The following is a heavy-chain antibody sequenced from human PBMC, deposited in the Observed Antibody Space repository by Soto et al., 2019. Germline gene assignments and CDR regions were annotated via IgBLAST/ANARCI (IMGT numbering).Heavy chain of an antibody. CDR3: ARPVTTKTASLAY. CDR2: INHRGST. D-gene: IGHD4-17*01. J-gene: IGHJ4*01. CDR1: GESFSDYY. Sequence: QVQLQQWGAGLLKPSETLSLTCAVYGESFSDYYWTWIRQPPGKGLEGIGDINHRGSTNYNTSLKSRVTISVDTSKNQFSLKVTSVTAADTAVYYCARPVTTKTASLAYWSHGTPVTVSA. V-gene: IGHV4-34*01.